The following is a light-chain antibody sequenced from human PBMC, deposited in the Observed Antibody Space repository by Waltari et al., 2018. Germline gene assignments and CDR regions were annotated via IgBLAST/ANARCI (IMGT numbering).Light chain of an antibody. J-gene: IGKJ1*01. CDR2: AAS. Sequence: DIQMTQSPSSLSASVGDRVTITCRASQTISRYLNCYQQRPGKAPNLLIYAASSLQGGVPSRFRGSGSGRDVTLIITSLQPEDFATYYCKQTYSFTRTFGQGTKVESK. V-gene: IGKV1-39*01. CDR3: KQTYSFTRT. CDR1: QTISRY.